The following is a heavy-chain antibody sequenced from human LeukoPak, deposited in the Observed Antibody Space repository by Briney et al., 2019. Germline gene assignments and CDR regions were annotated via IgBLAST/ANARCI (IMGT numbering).Heavy chain of an antibody. J-gene: IGHJ4*02. V-gene: IGHV3-7*01. Sequence: GGSLRLSCAASGFTFSGYWMSWVRQAPGKGLEWVANIKQDGSEKYYVDSVKGRFTISRDNAKNSLYLQMNSLRAENTAVYYCARDLSRGRSGYEYWGQGTLVTVSS. D-gene: IGHD3-3*01. CDR3: ARDLSRGRSGYEY. CDR1: GFTFSGYW. CDR2: IKQDGSEK.